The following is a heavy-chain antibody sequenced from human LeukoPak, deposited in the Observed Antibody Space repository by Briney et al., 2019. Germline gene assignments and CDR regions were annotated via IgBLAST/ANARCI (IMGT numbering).Heavy chain of an antibody. CDR3: AREVSLGYFDY. V-gene: IGHV3-21*01. CDR2: ISSRSNYI. Sequence: PGGSLRLSCAASGFTFKNYAMNWVRQAPGKGLEWVAHISSRSNYIYYADSLKGRFTISRDNAKNSLYLQMNSLRAEDTAVYYCAREVSLGYFDYWGQGTLVTVSS. CDR1: GFTFKNYA. J-gene: IGHJ4*02.